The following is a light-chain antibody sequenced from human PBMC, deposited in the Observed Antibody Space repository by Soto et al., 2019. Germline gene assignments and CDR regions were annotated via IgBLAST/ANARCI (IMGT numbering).Light chain of an antibody. V-gene: IGLV1-44*01. J-gene: IGLJ3*02. Sequence: QSVMTQSPSASGTPGQRVTISWSGSSANIERNNVNWYQQFPKTAPKLLIYKTDQRPSGVPDRFSASKSGTSASLAISGLQSEDEADYYCASWDDSLNIWVFGGGTKLTVL. CDR3: ASWDDSLNIWV. CDR1: SANIERNN. CDR2: KTD.